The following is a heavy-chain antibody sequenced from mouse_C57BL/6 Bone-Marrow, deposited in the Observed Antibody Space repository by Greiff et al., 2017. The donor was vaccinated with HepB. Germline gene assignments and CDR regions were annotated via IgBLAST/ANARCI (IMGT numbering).Heavy chain of an antibody. CDR3: ARDDYDGGYYAMDY. V-gene: IGHV7-1*01. CDR1: GFTFSDFY. J-gene: IGHJ4*01. CDR2: SRNKANDYTT. D-gene: IGHD2-4*01. Sequence: EVQGVESGGGLVQSGRSLRLSCATSGFTFSDFYMEWVRQAPGKGLEWIAASRNKANDYTTEYSASVKGRFIVSRDTSQSILYLQMNALRAEDTAIYYCARDDYDGGYYAMDYWGQGTSVTVSS.